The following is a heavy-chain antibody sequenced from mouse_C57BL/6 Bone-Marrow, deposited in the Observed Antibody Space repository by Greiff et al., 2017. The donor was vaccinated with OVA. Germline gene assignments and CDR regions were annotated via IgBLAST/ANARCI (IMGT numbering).Heavy chain of an antibody. CDR3: TRGGDYAMDY. CDR1: GYTFTDYE. J-gene: IGHJ4*01. CDR2: IDPETGGT. V-gene: IGHV1-15*01. Sequence: QVQLQQSGAELVRPGASVTLSCKASGYTFTDYEMHWVKQTPVHGLEWIGAIDPETGGTAYNQKFKGKAILTADTSSSTAYMELRSLTSEDSAVYYCTRGGDYAMDYWGQGTSVTVSA.